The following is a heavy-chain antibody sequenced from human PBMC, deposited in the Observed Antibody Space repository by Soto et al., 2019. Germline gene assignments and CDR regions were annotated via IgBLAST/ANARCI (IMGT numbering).Heavy chain of an antibody. CDR2: INAGNGNT. V-gene: IGHV1-3*01. CDR3: ASVISTSCPNDAFDS. CDR1: GYTFTSYA. J-gene: IGHJ3*02. D-gene: IGHD2-2*01. Sequence: QVQLVQSGAEVKKPGASVKVYCKASGYTFTSYAMHWVRQAPGQRLEWMGWINAGNGNTKYSQKFQGRVTITRDTSAIPAYMELSSLISEDTAVSYCASVISTSCPNDAFDSWGQGTMVTVSS.